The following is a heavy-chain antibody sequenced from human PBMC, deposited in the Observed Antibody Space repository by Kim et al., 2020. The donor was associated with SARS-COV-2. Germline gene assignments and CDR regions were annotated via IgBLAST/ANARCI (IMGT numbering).Heavy chain of an antibody. CDR2: ISSSSSYI. V-gene: IGHV3-21*01. J-gene: IGHJ4*02. CDR1: GFTFSSYS. CDR3: ARPQTDYGDYVGNIDYFDY. D-gene: IGHD4-17*01. Sequence: GGSLRLSCAASGFTFSSYSMNWVRQAPGKGLEWVSSISSSSSYIYYADSVKGRFTISRDNAKNSLYLQMNSLRAEDTAVYYCARPQTDYGDYVGNIDYFDYCGQGTLVTVSS.